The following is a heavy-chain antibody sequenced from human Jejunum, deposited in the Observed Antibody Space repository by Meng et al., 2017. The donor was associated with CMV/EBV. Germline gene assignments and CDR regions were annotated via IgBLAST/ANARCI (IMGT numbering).Heavy chain of an antibody. D-gene: IGHD4-23*01. CDR3: ARTDGGNSEGRFDP. Sequence: VYSLSSCYSLRWLRQPPGKGLEWIVHINHSGSAYYNPSLRSRVSVSIDTSKNHFSLELHSVTAADTAVYYCARTDGGNSEGRFDPWGQGTLVTVSS. J-gene: IGHJ5*02. V-gene: IGHV4-38-2*01. CDR2: INHSGSA. CDR1: VYSLSSCYS.